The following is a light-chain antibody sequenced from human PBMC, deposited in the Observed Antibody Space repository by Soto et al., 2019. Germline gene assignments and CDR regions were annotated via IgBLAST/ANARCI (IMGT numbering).Light chain of an antibody. CDR2: WAS. CDR1: QSVLYSSNNKNY. Sequence: DIVMTQSPDSLAVSLGERATINCKSSQSVLYSSNNKNYLAWYQQKPGQPPKLLIYWASTRESGVPDRFSGSGSGTDFTLTISSLQADDVAVYYCQQYYSTLRHTFGQGTKLEIK. CDR3: QQYYSTLRHT. J-gene: IGKJ2*01. V-gene: IGKV4-1*01.